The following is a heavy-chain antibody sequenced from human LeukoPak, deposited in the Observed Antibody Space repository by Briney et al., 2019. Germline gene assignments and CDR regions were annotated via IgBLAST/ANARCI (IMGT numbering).Heavy chain of an antibody. D-gene: IGHD3-9*01. CDR2: ISRNSGSI. CDR1: GFTFDDYA. Sequence: GGSLRLSCAASGFTFDDYAMHWVRQAPGKGLEWVSGISRNSGSIGYADSVKGRFTISRDNAKNSLYLQMNSLRAEDTAVYYCARESRGYDILTGKYHRGYYSYYMDVWGKGTTVTVSS. CDR3: ARESRGYDILTGKYHRGYYSYYMDV. V-gene: IGHV3-9*01. J-gene: IGHJ6*03.